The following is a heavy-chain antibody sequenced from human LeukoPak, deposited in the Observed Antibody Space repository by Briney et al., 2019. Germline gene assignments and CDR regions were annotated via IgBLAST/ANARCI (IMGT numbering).Heavy chain of an antibody. CDR3: AREDPTYNGDKVWDNWFDP. CDR1: GYTFTSYA. D-gene: IGHD4-17*01. Sequence: ASVKVSCKASGYTFTSYAMNWVRQAPGQGLVWMGWINTKTGNPTYAQGYTGRFVFSLDTSVSTSYLQISSLKAEDTAVYYCAREDPTYNGDKVWDNWFDPWGQGTLVTVSS. V-gene: IGHV7-4-1*02. J-gene: IGHJ5*02. CDR2: INTKTGNP.